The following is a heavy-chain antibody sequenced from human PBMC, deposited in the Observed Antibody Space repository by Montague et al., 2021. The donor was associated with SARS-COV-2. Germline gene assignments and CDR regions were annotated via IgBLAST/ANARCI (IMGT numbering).Heavy chain of an antibody. D-gene: IGHD6-13*01. J-gene: IGHJ4*02. V-gene: IGHV6-1*01. CDR1: GDSVSSNTAA. CDR3: ARGISATNK. Sequence: CAISGDSVSSNTAAWNWIRQSPSRGLEWLGRTYYRSKWYNDYAVSVKSRISINADTSKNQSSLQLNSVTPEDTAVYYCARGISATNKWGQGTLVTVSS. CDR2: TYYRSKWYN.